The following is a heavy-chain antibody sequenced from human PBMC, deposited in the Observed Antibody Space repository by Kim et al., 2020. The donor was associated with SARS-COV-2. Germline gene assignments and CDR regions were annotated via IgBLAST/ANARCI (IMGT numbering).Heavy chain of an antibody. CDR3: AKAHDYGDPLGWSTSY. CDR1: GFTFSSYA. J-gene: IGHJ4*02. V-gene: IGHV3-23*01. Sequence: GGSLRLSCAASGFTFSSYAMSWVRQAPGKGLEWVSAISGSGGSTYYADSVKGRFTISRDNSKNTLYLQMNSLRAEDTAVYYCAKAHDYGDPLGWSTSYWGQGTLVTVSS. CDR2: ISGSGGST. D-gene: IGHD4-17*01.